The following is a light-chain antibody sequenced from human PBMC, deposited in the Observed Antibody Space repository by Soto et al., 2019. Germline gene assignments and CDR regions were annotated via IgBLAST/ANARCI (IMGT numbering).Light chain of an antibody. CDR1: SSDVGNYNL. CDR2: DVS. V-gene: IGLV2-23*02. Sequence: QSVLTQPASVSGSPGHSITIFCTETSSDVGNYNLVSWYQQHPGKAPKLMIYDVSKRPSGVSNRFSGSKSGNTASLTISGLQADDEADYYCCSYAGDSYVFGTGTKVTVL. CDR3: CSYAGDSYV. J-gene: IGLJ1*01.